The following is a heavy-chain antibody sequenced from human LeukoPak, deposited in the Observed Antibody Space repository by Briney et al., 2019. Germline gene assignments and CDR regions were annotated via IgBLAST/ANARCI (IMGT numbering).Heavy chain of an antibody. CDR3: ARHPDYYYYYMDV. CDR1: GASITSNTDY. Sequence: SETLSLTCSVSGASITSNTDYWGWIRQPPGKGVEWLETIYYTGSVYYHSSLKSRLTISVDTSKNQFSLKLSSVTAADTAVYYCARHPDYYYYYMDVWGKGTTVTISS. J-gene: IGHJ6*03. V-gene: IGHV4-39*01. CDR2: IYYTGSV.